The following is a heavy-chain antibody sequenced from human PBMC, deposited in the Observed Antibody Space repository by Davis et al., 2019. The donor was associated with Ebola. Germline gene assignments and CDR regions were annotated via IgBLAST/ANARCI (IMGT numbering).Heavy chain of an antibody. V-gene: IGHV4-59*01. CDR3: AREGPITMVRGVHLLPADY. CDR2: IYYSGST. Sequence: PSETLSLTCTVSGASISSYYWSWIRQPPGKGLEWIGYIYYSGSTNYNPTLKSRVTISVDTSKNQFSLRLSSVTAADTAVYYCAREGPITMVRGVHLLPADYWGQGTLVTVSS. J-gene: IGHJ4*02. D-gene: IGHD3-10*01. CDR1: GASISSYY.